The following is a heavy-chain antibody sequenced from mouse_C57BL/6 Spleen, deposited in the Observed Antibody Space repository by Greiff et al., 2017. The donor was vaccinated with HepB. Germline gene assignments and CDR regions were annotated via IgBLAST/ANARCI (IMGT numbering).Heavy chain of an antibody. Sequence: VQLQQSGAELVRPGASVKLSCTASGFNIKDDYMHWVKQRPGRGLEWIGRIDPNSGGTKYNEKFKSKATLTVDKPSSTAYMQLSSLTSEDSAVYYCAKNYYGSSGNYAMDYWGQGTSVTVSS. V-gene: IGHV1-72*01. J-gene: IGHJ4*01. D-gene: IGHD1-1*01. CDR1: GFNIKDDY. CDR2: IDPNSGGT. CDR3: AKNYYGSSGNYAMDY.